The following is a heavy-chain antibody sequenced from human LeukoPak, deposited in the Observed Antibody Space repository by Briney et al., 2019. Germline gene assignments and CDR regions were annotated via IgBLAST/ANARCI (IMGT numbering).Heavy chain of an antibody. V-gene: IGHV4-59*01. CDR1: GGSISSYY. Sequence: SETLSLTCAVSGGSISSYYWSWIRQPPGKGLEWIGYIYYSGSTNYNPSLKSRVTISVDTSKNQFSLKLSSVTAADTAVYYCARGLMMAVAGRGEFHYWGQGTLVTVSS. CDR2: IYYSGST. CDR3: ARGLMMAVAGRGEFHY. J-gene: IGHJ4*02. D-gene: IGHD6-13*01.